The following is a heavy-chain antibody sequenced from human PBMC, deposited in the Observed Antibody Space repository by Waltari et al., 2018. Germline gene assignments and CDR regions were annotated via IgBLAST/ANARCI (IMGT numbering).Heavy chain of an antibody. Sequence: EVQLLESGGGLVQPGGSLRLSCAASGFTFSSYAMSWVRQAPGKGLEWVSVICSGGMSTYYADSVKGRFTISRDNSKNTLYLQMNSLRAEDTAVYYCAKEGQQLVLDYWGQGTLVTVSS. CDR3: AKEGQQLVLDY. J-gene: IGHJ4*02. CDR2: ICSGGMST. V-gene: IGHV3-23*03. CDR1: GFTFSSYA. D-gene: IGHD6-13*01.